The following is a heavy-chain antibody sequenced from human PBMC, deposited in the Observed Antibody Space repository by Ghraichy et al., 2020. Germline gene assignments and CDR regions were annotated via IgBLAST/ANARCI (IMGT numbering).Heavy chain of an antibody. J-gene: IGHJ4*02. V-gene: IGHV2-5*02. CDR2: IYWDDDK. CDR1: GFSLSTSGVG. CDR3: AHRNIVVVPATFDY. Sequence: SGPTLVKPTQTLTLTCTFSGFSLSTSGVGVGWIRQPPGKALEWLALIYWDDDKRYSPSLKSRLTITKDTSKNQVVLTMTNMDPVDTATYYCAHRNIVVVPATFDYWGQGTLVTVSS. D-gene: IGHD2-2*01.